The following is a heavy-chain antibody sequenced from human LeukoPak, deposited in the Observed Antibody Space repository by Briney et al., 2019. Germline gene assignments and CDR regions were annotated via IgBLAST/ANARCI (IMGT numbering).Heavy chain of an antibody. D-gene: IGHD3-10*01. V-gene: IGHV3-23*01. CDR3: AKSYYYGSGSYYRSYYYYMDV. Sequence: QAGGSLRLSCAASGFTFSSYAMSWVRQAPGKGLEWVSAISGSGGSTYYADSVEGRFTISRDNSKNTLYLQMNSLRAEDTAVYYCAKSYYYGSGSYYRSYYYYMDVWGKGTTVTVSS. CDR1: GFTFSSYA. CDR2: ISGSGGST. J-gene: IGHJ6*03.